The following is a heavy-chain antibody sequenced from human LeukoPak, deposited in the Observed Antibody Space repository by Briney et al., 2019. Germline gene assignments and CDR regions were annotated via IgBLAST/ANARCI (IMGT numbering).Heavy chain of an antibody. V-gene: IGHV4-34*01. D-gene: IGHD5-24*01. CDR2: INHSGST. J-gene: IGHJ5*02. Sequence: PSETLSLTCAVYGGSFSGYYWSWIRQPPGKGLEWIGEINHSGSTIYNPSLKSRVTISVDTSKNQFSLKLSSVTAADTAVYYCARGAEMATTTFDPWGQGTLVTVSS. CDR1: GGSFSGYY. CDR3: ARGAEMATTTFDP.